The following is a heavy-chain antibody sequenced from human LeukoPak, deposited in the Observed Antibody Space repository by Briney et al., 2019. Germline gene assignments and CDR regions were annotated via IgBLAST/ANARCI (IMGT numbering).Heavy chain of an antibody. V-gene: IGHV3-30-3*01. CDR1: GFTFSSYA. D-gene: IGHD3-3*01. CDR3: AREVDDLWSGYTDY. CDR2: ISYDGINK. Sequence: PGGSLRLSCTASGFTFSSYAMQWVRQAPGKGLEWLGVISYDGINKYHTDSVKGRFTISRDSSKNTLYLQMNSLRAEDTAVYYCAREVDDLWSGYTDYWGQGTLVTVSS. J-gene: IGHJ4*02.